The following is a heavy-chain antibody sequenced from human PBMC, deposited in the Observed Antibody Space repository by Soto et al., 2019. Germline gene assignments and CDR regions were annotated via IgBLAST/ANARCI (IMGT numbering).Heavy chain of an antibody. D-gene: IGHD4-17*01. CDR1: GGSVTNSSYY. Sequence: SETLSLTCTVSGGSVTNSSYYWGWIRQSPGKGLEWTGSVYYRGRSYSKSSVKSRVTISVDTSKNRFSPSLNSVTASDTAVYFCVSQRTTVPTQAYFDYWGPGALVTVSS. V-gene: IGHV4-39*01. CDR2: VYYRGRS. J-gene: IGHJ4*02. CDR3: VSQRTTVPTQAYFDY.